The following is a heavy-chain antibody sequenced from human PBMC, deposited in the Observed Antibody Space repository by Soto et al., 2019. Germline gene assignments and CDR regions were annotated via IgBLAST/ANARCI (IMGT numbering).Heavy chain of an antibody. CDR2: IDPSDSYT. D-gene: IGHD3-9*01. Sequence: GQPLKNWCKVSGCSIVTYWISWVRKMPGTGLEWMGRIDPSDSYTNYSPSFQGHVTISADKSISTAYLQWSSLKASDTAMYYCARQVGGLLRYFDWLATDPIGGDFDYWGQGTLVTVSS. V-gene: IGHV5-10-1*01. CDR1: GCSIVTYW. J-gene: IGHJ4*02. CDR3: ARQVGGLLRYFDWLATDPIGGDFDY.